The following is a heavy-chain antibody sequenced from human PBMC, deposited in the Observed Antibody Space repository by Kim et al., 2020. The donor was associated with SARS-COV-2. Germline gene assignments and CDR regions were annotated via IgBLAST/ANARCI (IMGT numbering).Heavy chain of an antibody. V-gene: IGHV3-21*01. CDR3: ARANPGYSSGWGS. D-gene: IGHD6-19*01. CDR2: ISSSSSYI. Sequence: GGSLRLSCAASGFTFSSYSMNWVRQAPGKGLEWVSSISSSSSYIYYADSVKGRFTISRDNAKNSLYLQMNSLRAEDTAVYYCARANPGYSSGWGSWGQGTLVTVSS. CDR1: GFTFSSYS. J-gene: IGHJ4*02.